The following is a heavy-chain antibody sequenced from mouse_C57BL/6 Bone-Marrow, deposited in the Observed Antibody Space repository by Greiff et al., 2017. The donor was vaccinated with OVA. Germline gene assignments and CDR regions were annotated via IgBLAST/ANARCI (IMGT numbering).Heavy chain of an antibody. Sequence: VQLQQSGPELVQPGASVTISCKASGYSFTDFYMNWVQQSTGKSLEWIGVINPNYGTTNYNQKFKGKATLTVDQASSTAYMQLNILTSEDSAVYDCAFYSCSSYRYFDVWGTGTTVTVSS. CDR3: AFYSCSSYRYFDV. CDR2: INPNYGTT. V-gene: IGHV1-39*01. J-gene: IGHJ1*03. CDR1: GYSFTDFY. D-gene: IGHD1-1*01.